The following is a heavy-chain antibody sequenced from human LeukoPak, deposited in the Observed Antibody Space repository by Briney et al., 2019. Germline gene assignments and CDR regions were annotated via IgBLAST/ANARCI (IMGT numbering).Heavy chain of an antibody. CDR1: GFTFSSYA. V-gene: IGHV3-23*01. CDR3: AYPEEQLAEFDY. J-gene: IGHJ4*02. CDR2: ISGSGGST. D-gene: IGHD6-6*01. Sequence: GGSLRLSCAASGFTFSSYAMSWVRKAPGKGLEWVSAISGSGGSTYYADSVKGRFTISRDNSKNTLYLQMNSLRAEDTAVYYCAYPEEQLAEFDYWGQGTLVTVSS.